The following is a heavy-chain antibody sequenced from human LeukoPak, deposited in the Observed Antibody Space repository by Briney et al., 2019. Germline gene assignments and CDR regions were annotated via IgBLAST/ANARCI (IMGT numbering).Heavy chain of an antibody. CDR1: GGSFSGYY. CDR2: IHHSGST. J-gene: IGHJ4*02. CDR3: ARAFGVVIYFDY. D-gene: IGHD3-3*01. V-gene: IGHV4-34*01. Sequence: SETLSLTCAVYGGSFSGYYWSWIRQPPGKGLEWIGSIHHSGSTYYNPSLKSRVTISVDTSKNQLSLKLSSVTAADTAVYYCARAFGVVIYFDYWGQGTLVTVSS.